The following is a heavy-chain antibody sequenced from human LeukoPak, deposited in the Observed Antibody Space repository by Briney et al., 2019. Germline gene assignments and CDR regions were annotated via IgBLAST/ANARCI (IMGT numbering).Heavy chain of an antibody. V-gene: IGHV3-7*01. CDR2: IKQDGSEK. CDR1: GLTLSSYW. CDR3: ARFSSSWYFDY. J-gene: IGHJ4*02. Sequence: GGSLRLSCAASGLTLSSYWMSWVRQAPGKGLEWVANIKQDGSEKYYVDSVKGRFTISRDNAKNSLYLQMNSLRAEDTAVYYCARFSSSWYFDYWGQGTLVTVSS. D-gene: IGHD6-13*01.